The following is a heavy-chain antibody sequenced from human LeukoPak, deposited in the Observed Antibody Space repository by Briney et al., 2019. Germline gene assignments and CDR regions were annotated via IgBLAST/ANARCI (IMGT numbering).Heavy chain of an antibody. Sequence: SETLSLTCTVCGGSISSYYWSWIRQPPGKGLEWIGYIYYSGSTNYNPSLKSRVTISVDTSKNQFSLKLSSVTAADTAVYYCARELRCSSTSCPDPWFDPWGQGTLVTVSS. CDR3: ARELRCSSTSCPDPWFDP. V-gene: IGHV4-59*01. CDR1: GGSISSYY. CDR2: IYYSGST. J-gene: IGHJ5*02. D-gene: IGHD2-2*01.